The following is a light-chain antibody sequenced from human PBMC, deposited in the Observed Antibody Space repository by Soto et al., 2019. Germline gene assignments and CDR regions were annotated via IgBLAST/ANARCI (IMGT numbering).Light chain of an antibody. CDR3: QQYNTFPPYT. CDR2: KAS. V-gene: IGKV1-5*03. Sequence: DIQMTQSPSTLSPSEGDRVTITCRASQSVTNWLAWYQQKPGKAPKLLIYKASNLESGVPSRFSGSGSGTEFTLTISSLQPDDFATYYCQQYNTFPPYTFGQGTKLEIK. J-gene: IGKJ2*01. CDR1: QSVTNW.